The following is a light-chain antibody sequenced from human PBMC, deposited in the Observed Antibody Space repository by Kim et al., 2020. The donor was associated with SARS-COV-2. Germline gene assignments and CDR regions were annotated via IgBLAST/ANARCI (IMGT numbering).Light chain of an antibody. CDR2: DNN. J-gene: IGLJ3*02. V-gene: IGLV1-51*01. CDR3: GTWDSSLSDYWV. CDR1: SSNIGNNY. Sequence: QSVLTQPPSVSAAPGQKVTISCSGSSSNIGNNYVSWYQQLPGTAPKLLIYDNNKRPSGIPDRFSGSKSGTSATLGITGLQTGDEADYYCGTWDSSLSDYWVFGGGTKVTVL.